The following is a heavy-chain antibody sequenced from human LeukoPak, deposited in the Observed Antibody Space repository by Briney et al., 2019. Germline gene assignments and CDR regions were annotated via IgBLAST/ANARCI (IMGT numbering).Heavy chain of an antibody. Sequence: PGGSLRLSCAASGFTFDDYGMSWVRQAPGKGLEWVSGINWNGGSTGYADSVKGRFTISRDNAKNSLYLQMNSLRAEDTALCYCARGQACGGDCYENFDYWGQGTLVTVSS. D-gene: IGHD2-21*02. J-gene: IGHJ4*02. CDR1: GFTFDDYG. CDR2: INWNGGST. CDR3: ARGQACGGDCYENFDY. V-gene: IGHV3-20*04.